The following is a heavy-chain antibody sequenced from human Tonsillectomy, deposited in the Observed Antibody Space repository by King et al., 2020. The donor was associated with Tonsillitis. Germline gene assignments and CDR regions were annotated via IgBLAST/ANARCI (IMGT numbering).Heavy chain of an antibody. CDR1: GGSFNSRTYY. Sequence: MQLQESGPGLVKPSETLSLTCTVSGGSFNSRTYYWGWFRQPPGKGLEWIGSFDYSGTTYYSPSLKSRVTISVDTSKNHFSLRLTSMTAADTAVYFCANDDCGHDCYLRLSIDYWGQGTLVTVSP. CDR3: ANDDCGHDCYLRLSIDY. D-gene: IGHD2-21*02. CDR2: FDYSGTT. J-gene: IGHJ4*02. V-gene: IGHV4-39*02.